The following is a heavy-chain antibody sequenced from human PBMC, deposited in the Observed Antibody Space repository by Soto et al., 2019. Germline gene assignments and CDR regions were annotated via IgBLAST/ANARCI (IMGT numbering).Heavy chain of an antibody. J-gene: IGHJ4*02. Sequence: DTLSLTCTVSGSSINSSGYYWGWIRQPPGKGLGWIGSMFYGVSTYYNPSLKSRVTVPVDTSKNQFSLNLRSVTAADTAVYYCARLPSRHLVDYWGQGTLVTVSS. CDR2: MFYGVST. D-gene: IGHD3-3*02. V-gene: IGHV4-39*01. CDR1: GSSINSSGYY. CDR3: ARLPSRHLVDY.